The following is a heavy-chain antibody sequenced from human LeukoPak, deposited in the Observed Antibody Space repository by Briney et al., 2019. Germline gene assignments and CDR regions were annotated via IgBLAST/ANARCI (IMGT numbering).Heavy chain of an antibody. CDR1: GFTFSSYG. Sequence: GGSLRLSCAASGFTFSSYGMHWVRQAPGKGLEWVAVISYDGSNKYYADSVKGRCIVSRDNSKSTLYLQMNSLRVEDTAVYYCAKDRSGYGSGSYSFDYGGQGTLVTVSS. CDR3: AKDRSGYGSGSYSFDY. D-gene: IGHD3-10*01. J-gene: IGHJ4*02. V-gene: IGHV3-30*18. CDR2: ISYDGSNK.